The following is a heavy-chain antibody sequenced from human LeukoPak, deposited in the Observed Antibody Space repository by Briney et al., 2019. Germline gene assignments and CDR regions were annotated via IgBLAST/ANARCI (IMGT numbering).Heavy chain of an antibody. J-gene: IGHJ5*02. CDR2: MYYRQST. Sequence: SETLSLTCTVSGCSITSDGCYWSWIRQHRGKGLQWMWYMYYRQSTHYNPSLKSRVTISVDTSKNQYSLKLSAVTAADTAVYYFARSESYYDSSAWDPWGQGTLVTVSS. D-gene: IGHD3-22*01. CDR1: GCSITSDGCY. CDR3: ARSESYYDSSAWDP. V-gene: IGHV4-31*03.